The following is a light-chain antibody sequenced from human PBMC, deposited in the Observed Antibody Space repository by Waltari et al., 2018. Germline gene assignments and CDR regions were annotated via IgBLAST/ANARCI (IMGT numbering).Light chain of an antibody. CDR3: QKYGGSPPYT. V-gene: IGKV3-20*01. J-gene: IGKJ2*01. CDR1: QSVSSSH. CDR2: TTS. Sequence: ETVLTQSPGTLSLSPGERATLSCRASQSVSSSHLAWYQQKPGQAPRVLIYTTSNMATGIPDRFSGSGSGTDFTLTISRLEAEDFAVYYCQKYGGSPPYTFGLGTKLEIK.